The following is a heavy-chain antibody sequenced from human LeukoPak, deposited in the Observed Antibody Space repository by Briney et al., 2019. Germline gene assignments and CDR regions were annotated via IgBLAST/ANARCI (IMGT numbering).Heavy chain of an antibody. D-gene: IGHD3-16*01. CDR2: IYTSGST. J-gene: IGHJ6*03. CDR3: ARGARPRGGYYYYYIDV. CDR1: GGSISSGSYD. V-gene: IGHV4-61*02. Sequence: SQTLSLTCTVSGGSISSGSYDWSWIRQPAGKGLEWIGRIYTSGSTNYNPSLKSRVTISVDTSKNQFSLKLSSVTAADTAVYYCARGARPRGGYYYYYIDVWGTGTTVTVSS.